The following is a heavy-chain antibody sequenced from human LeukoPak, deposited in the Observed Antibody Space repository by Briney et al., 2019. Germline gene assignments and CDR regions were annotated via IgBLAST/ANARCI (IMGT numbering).Heavy chain of an antibody. CDR1: GFTFSSYA. Sequence: GGSLRLSCAASGFTFSSYAMSWVRQAPGKGLEGRSDNSGSGGSTYYADSVKGRFTISRDNSKNTLYLQMNSLRAEDTAVYYCAKGWRDGYMGRFYYMDVWGKGTTVTVSS. V-gene: IGHV3-23*01. D-gene: IGHD5-24*01. J-gene: IGHJ6*03. CDR2: NSGSGGST. CDR3: AKGWRDGYMGRFYYMDV.